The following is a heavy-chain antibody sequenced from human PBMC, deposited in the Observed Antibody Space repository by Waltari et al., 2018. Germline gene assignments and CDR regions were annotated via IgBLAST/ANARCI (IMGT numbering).Heavy chain of an antibody. V-gene: IGHV4-4*07. J-gene: IGHJ4*02. CDR2: IYTSGST. CDR3: ARTPEDYDFWSGYYSYYFDY. D-gene: IGHD3-3*01. Sequence: QVQLQESGPGLVKPSETLSLTCTVSGGSISSYYWSWTRQPAGKGVEWIGRIYTSGSTNYNPSLKSRVTMSVDTSKNQFSLKLSSVTAADTAVYYCARTPEDYDFWSGYYSYYFDYWGQGTLVTVSS. CDR1: GGSISSYY.